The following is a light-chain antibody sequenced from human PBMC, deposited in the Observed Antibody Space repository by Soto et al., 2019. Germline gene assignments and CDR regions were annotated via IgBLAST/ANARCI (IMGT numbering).Light chain of an antibody. CDR3: CSSGGSPTYV. Sequence: QSALTQHTSVSGSPGQSITISCTGTSSNVGSYKLVSWYQQHPGKAPKLMIFEVNKRPPGVSNRFSGFKFGNTAFLTISGLKVEDAADYYCCSSGGSPTYVFGNGTKVTVL. CDR2: EVN. J-gene: IGLJ1*01. V-gene: IGLV2-23*02. CDR1: SSNVGSYKL.